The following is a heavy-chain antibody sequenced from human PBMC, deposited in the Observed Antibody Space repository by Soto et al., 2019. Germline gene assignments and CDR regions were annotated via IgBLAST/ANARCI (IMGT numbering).Heavy chain of an antibody. CDR1: GYTFTGYY. Sequence: GASVKVSCKASGYTFTGYYMHWVRQAPGQGLEWMGWINPNSGGTNYAQKFQGWVTMTRDTSTSTAYMELRSLRSDDTAVYYCNHMTSEGPGTFDIWGQGTMVTVSS. J-gene: IGHJ3*02. D-gene: IGHD4-17*01. V-gene: IGHV1-2*04. CDR2: INPNSGGT. CDR3: NHMTSEGPGTFDI.